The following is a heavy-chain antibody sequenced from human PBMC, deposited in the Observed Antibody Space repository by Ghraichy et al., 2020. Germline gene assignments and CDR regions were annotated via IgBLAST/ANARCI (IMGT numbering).Heavy chain of an antibody. J-gene: IGHJ6*02. CDR1: GGTFSSYA. CDR2: IIPIFGTA. V-gene: IGHV1-69*13. D-gene: IGHD3-3*01. Sequence: PVKVSCKASGGTFSSYAISWVRQAPGQGLEWMGGIIPIFGTANYAQKFQGRVTITADESTSTAYMELSSLRSEDTAVYYCARIPQYYDFWSGYHHGMDVWGQGTTVTVSS. CDR3: ARIPQYYDFWSGYHHGMDV.